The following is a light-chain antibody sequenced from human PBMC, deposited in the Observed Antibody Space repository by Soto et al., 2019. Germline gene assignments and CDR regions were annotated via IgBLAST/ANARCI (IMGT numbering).Light chain of an antibody. Sequence: DIVMTQSPLSLPVTPGEPASISCRSSQSLLLSSGYNYLDWYLQKPGQSPQLLIYFGSYRASGVPDRFSGTVSGTDFTLKISRVEAEDVGIYYCMQTVETPLTFGGGTRVEIK. J-gene: IGKJ4*01. CDR3: MQTVETPLT. CDR1: QSLLLSSGYNY. CDR2: FGS. V-gene: IGKV2-28*01.